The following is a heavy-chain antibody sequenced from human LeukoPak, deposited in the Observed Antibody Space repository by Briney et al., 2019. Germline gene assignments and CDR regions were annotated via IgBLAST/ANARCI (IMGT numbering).Heavy chain of an antibody. D-gene: IGHD3-16*02. CDR2: ISSSSSTI. CDR1: GFTFSSYS. Sequence: GGSLRLSCAASGFTFSSYSMNWVRQAPGKGLEWVSYISSSSSTIYYADSVKGRFTISRDNAKNSLYLQMNSLGPEDTAVYYCAKDWSYHYTVDYWGQGTLVTASS. V-gene: IGHV3-48*01. J-gene: IGHJ4*02. CDR3: AKDWSYHYTVDY.